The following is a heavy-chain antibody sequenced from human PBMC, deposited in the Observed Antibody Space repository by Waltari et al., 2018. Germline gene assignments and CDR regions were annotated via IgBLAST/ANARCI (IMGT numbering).Heavy chain of an antibody. CDR2: ISASGGT. J-gene: IGHJ4*02. CDR3: ARGPAYYFDY. Sequence: EVQLLESGGGLVQPGGSLTLSWAASGITFSSYTMRWVRQAPGKWLEWVSTISASGGTFYADSVKGRFTVSRDSSKNTLSLQMNSLRAEDTAVYYCARGPAYYFDYWDQGTLVTVSS. CDR1: GITFSSYT. V-gene: IGHV3-23*01.